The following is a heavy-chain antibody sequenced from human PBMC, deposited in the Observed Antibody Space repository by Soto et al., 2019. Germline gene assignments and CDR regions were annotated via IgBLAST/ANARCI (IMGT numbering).Heavy chain of an antibody. CDR3: ARDMLRTKEFDY. J-gene: IGHJ4*02. Sequence: KPSETLSLTCTVSGGSVSSGSYYWSWIRQPPEKGLEWIGYIYYSGSTNYNPSLKSRVTMSVDTSKNQFSLKLSSVTAADTAVYYCARDMLRTKEFDYWGQGTLVTVSS. V-gene: IGHV4-61*01. CDR2: IYYSGST. CDR1: GGSVSSGSYY. D-gene: IGHD3-10*02.